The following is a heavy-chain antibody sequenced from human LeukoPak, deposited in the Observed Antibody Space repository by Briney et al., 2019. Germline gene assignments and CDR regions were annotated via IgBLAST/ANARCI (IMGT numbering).Heavy chain of an antibody. J-gene: IGHJ4*02. V-gene: IGHV1-2*02. CDR1: GYXFTGYY. D-gene: IGHD6-19*01. CDR3: AREEGSGCYDS. Sequence: VASVKVSCKASGYXFTGYYIHWVRQAPGQGLEWMGWINPNSGGTNYAQKFQGRVTMTRDTSITTAYMELSRLRSDGTAVYYCAREEGSGCYDSWGQGTMLTVSS. CDR2: INPNSGGT.